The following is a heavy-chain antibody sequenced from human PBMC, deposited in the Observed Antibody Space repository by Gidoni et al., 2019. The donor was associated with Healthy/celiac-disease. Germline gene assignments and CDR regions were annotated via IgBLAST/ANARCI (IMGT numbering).Heavy chain of an antibody. CDR2: IDPSDSYT. J-gene: IGHJ3*02. CDR1: GYSFTSYW. Sequence: EVQLVQSGAEVKKPGESLRISCKGSGYSFTSYWISWVRQMHGKGLEWMGRIDPSDSYTNYSPSFQGHVTISADKSISTADLQWSSLKASDTAMYYCARAMSGLVAFDIWGQGTMVTVSS. V-gene: IGHV5-10-1*03. D-gene: IGHD3-3*01. CDR3: ARAMSGLVAFDI.